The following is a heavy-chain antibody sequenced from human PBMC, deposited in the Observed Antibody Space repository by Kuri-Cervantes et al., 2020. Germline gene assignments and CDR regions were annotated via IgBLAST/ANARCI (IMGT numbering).Heavy chain of an antibody. D-gene: IGHD1-26*01. CDR1: GFTFSSYS. Sequence: GESLKISCAASGFTFSSYSMNWVRQAPGKGLEWVSSISSSSSYIYYADSVKGRFTISRDNSKNTLYLQMNSLRAEDTAVYYCARGLVGATMGFDYWGQGTLVTVSS. J-gene: IGHJ4*02. CDR2: ISSSSSYI. V-gene: IGHV3-21*01. CDR3: ARGLVGATMGFDY.